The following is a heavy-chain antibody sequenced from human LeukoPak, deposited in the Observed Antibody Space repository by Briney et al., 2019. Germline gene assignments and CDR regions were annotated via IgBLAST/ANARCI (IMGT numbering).Heavy chain of an antibody. CDR3: ASALIAVAGTSFDS. CDR2: INPNSGGT. J-gene: IGHJ4*02. CDR1: GYTFTGYY. D-gene: IGHD6-19*01. Sequence: ASVKVSCKASGYTFTGYYMHWVRQAPGQGLEWMGWINPNSGGTNSAQKFQGRVTMTRDTSISTAYMELSRLTSDGTAVYYCASALIAVAGTSFDSWGQGTLVTVSS. V-gene: IGHV1-2*02.